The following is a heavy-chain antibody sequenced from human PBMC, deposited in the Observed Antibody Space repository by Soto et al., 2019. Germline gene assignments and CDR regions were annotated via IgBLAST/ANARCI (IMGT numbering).Heavy chain of an antibody. CDR3: AADTTLQYVDWVSEGAFDI. CDR1: GFTFSSSA. CDR2: IVVGSGDR. Sequence: QMQLVQSGPEVKKPGTSVKVSCKASGFTFSSSAMQWVRQARGQGLEWIGWIVVGSGDRNYAQKFQGRVTLTRDMSTNTAYLELSIVRSADTAVYYCAADTTLQYVDWVSEGAFDIWGQGPMVTVSS. D-gene: IGHD3-9*01. J-gene: IGHJ3*02. V-gene: IGHV1-58*02.